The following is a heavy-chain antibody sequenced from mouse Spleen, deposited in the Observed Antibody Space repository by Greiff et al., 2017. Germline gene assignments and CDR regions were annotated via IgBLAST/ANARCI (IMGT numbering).Heavy chain of an antibody. Sequence: QVQLQQSGAELVKPGASVKLSCKASGYTFTSYWMHWVKQRPGQGLEWIGMIHPNSGSTNYNEKFKSKATLTVDKSSSTAYMQLSSLTSEDSAVYYCAREALGLEYYFDYWGQGTTLTVSS. CDR2: IHPNSGST. CDR3: AREALGLEYYFDY. J-gene: IGHJ2*01. CDR1: GYTFTSYW. V-gene: IGHV1-64*01. D-gene: IGHD4-1*01.